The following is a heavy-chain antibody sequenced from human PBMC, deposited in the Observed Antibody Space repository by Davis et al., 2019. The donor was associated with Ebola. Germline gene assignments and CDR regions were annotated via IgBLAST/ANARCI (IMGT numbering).Heavy chain of an antibody. D-gene: IGHD4-11*01. CDR1: GFTFSSYS. J-gene: IGHJ4*02. Sequence: GESLQISCAASGFTFSSYSMNWVRQAPGKGLEWVSSISSSSSYIYYADSVKGRFTISRDDSKDTLYLQMTSLRADDTAVYYCATQGGYSNGGHFDFWGQGTLVTVSS. CDR2: ISSSSSYI. V-gene: IGHV3-21*01. CDR3: ATQGGYSNGGHFDF.